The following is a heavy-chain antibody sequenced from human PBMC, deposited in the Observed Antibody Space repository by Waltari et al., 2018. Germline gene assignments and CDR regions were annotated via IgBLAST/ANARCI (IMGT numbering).Heavy chain of an antibody. CDR2: IKQDGSEK. CDR3: ARPPGVWEFDF. Sequence: EVQLVESGGGVVQPGRSMRLSCAASGVTFSSYWMSWVRQAPGKGLEWVANIKQDGSEKNYVDSVKGRFTISRDNAKNSLYLQMNSLRAEDTAVYYCARPPGVWEFDFWGQGTLVTVSS. D-gene: IGHD1-26*01. CDR1: GVTFSSYW. J-gene: IGHJ4*02. V-gene: IGHV3-7*01.